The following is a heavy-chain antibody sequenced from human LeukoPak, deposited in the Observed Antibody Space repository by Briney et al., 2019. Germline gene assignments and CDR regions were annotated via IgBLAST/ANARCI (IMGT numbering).Heavy chain of an antibody. CDR1: GFTFSSYA. Sequence: GGSLRLSCAASGFTFSSYAMSWVRQAPGKGLEWVSSISGIGSTIYYADSVKGRFTISRDNAKNSLYLQMNSLRAEDTAVYYCARDGYKGFDYWGQGTLVTVSS. D-gene: IGHD5-24*01. CDR2: ISGIGSTI. CDR3: ARDGYKGFDY. J-gene: IGHJ4*02. V-gene: IGHV3-21*04.